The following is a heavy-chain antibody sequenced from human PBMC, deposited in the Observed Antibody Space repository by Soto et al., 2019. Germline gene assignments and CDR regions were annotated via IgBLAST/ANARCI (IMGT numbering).Heavy chain of an antibody. Sequence: PGESLRLSCAASGFTFSSYSMNWVRQAPGKGLEWVSYISSSSSTIYYADSVKGRFTISRDNAKNSLYLQMNSLRDEDTAVYYCAREAGTWHLPLNWFDPWGQGTLVTVSS. CDR2: ISSSSSTI. V-gene: IGHV3-48*02. J-gene: IGHJ5*02. D-gene: IGHD6-19*01. CDR3: AREAGTWHLPLNWFDP. CDR1: GFTFSSYS.